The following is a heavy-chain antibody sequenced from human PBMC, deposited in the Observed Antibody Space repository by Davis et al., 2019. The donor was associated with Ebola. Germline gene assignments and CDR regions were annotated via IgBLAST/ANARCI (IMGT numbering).Heavy chain of an antibody. CDR2: IYSSGNT. CDR1: GGSITGYF. J-gene: IGHJ6*02. D-gene: IGHD2-15*01. Sequence: PSETLSLTCTVSGGSITGYFWSWIRQPAGKALEWIGRIYSSGNTNYNPSLESRVTMSVDTSKNQVSLKWKSVTAADTAVYYCARDRCSGGSCYFLYSYYGMDVWGQGTTVTVSS. CDR3: ARDRCSGGSCYFLYSYYGMDV. V-gene: IGHV4-4*07.